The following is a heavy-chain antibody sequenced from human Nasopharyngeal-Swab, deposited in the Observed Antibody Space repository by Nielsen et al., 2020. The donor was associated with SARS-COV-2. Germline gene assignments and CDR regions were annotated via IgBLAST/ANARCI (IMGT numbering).Heavy chain of an antibody. CDR2: MNPNSGNT. Sequence: ASVTVSCKASRYTFTRYDIHWLRQATGQGLEWMGWMNPNSGNTGYAQKFQGRVTMTRDTSITTAYMELSSLRSEDTAVFYCVRPRYCSAASCDRHSGVGLFDYWGQGTLVTVSS. CDR1: RYTFTRYD. D-gene: IGHD2-8*02. CDR3: VRPRYCSAASCDRHSGVGLFDY. V-gene: IGHV1-8*01. J-gene: IGHJ4*02.